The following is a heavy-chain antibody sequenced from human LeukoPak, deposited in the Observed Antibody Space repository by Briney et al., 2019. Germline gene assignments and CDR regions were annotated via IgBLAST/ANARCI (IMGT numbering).Heavy chain of an antibody. CDR1: GYNFTNSW. CDR2: IDPSDSYK. Sequence: GESLKISCKGSGYNFTNSWISWVRQMPGKGLEWMGTIDPSDSYKNYSPSFQGHVTISADKSISTAYLQWSSLKASDTAMYYCARAYSRSRFDYWGQGTLVTVSS. J-gene: IGHJ4*02. D-gene: IGHD6-6*01. CDR3: ARAYSRSRFDY. V-gene: IGHV5-10-1*01.